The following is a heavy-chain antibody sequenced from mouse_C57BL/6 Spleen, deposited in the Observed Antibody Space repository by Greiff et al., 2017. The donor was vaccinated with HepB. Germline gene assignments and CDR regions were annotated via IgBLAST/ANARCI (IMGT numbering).Heavy chain of an antibody. V-gene: IGHV1-5*01. CDR3: TRRDYYGSSPAWFAY. Sequence: VQLQQSGTVLARPGASVKMSCKTSGYTFTSYWMHWVKQRPGQGLEWIGAIYPGNSDTSYNQEFKGKAKLTAVTSASTAYMELSSLTNEDSAVYYCTRRDYYGSSPAWFAYWGQGTLVTVSA. D-gene: IGHD1-1*01. J-gene: IGHJ3*01. CDR1: GYTFTSYW. CDR2: IYPGNSDT.